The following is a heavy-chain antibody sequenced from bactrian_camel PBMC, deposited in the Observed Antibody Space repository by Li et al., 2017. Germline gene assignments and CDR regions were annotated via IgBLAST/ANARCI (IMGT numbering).Heavy chain of an antibody. Sequence: VQLVESGGGSVPVGGSLRLSCAASGYTYSSYCMSWFRQASGREREGVAHIDSGGRTSYADSVKGRFTISQDNAKNTLYLQMNSLKPEDTAMYYCAAGGGNGAFCYTGERSMDYWGQGTQVTVS. D-gene: IGHD2*01. CDR2: IDSGGRT. CDR3: AAGGGNGAFCYTGERSMDY. CDR1: GYTYSSYC. V-gene: IGHV3S26*01. J-gene: IGHJ4*01.